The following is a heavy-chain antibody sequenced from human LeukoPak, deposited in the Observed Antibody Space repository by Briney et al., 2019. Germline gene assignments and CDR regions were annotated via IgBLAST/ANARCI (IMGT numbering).Heavy chain of an antibody. CDR1: GGPISSSSYY. Sequence: PSETLSLTCTVSGGPISSSSYYWGWIRQPPGKGLEWIGSIYYSGSTYYNPSLKSRVTISVDTSKNQFSLKLSSVTAADTAVYYCASEKAVAGTGWFDPWGQGTLVTVSS. J-gene: IGHJ5*02. V-gene: IGHV4-39*07. CDR2: IYYSGST. D-gene: IGHD6-19*01. CDR3: ASEKAVAGTGWFDP.